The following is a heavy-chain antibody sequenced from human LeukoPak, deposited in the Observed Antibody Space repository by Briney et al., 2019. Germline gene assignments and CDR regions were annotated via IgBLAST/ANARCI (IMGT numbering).Heavy chain of an antibody. V-gene: IGHV1-69*04. J-gene: IGHJ6*02. CDR3: ARGNMGRLNYYVLDL. Sequence: ASMKVSCKASGGTFSAFPLSWVRQAPGQGLDWMGRIIPILGMVNYARKFQGRVTITADTSTRTVYMELSSLTSEDTAVYYCARGNMGRLNYYVLDLWGQGTTVIVSS. CDR2: IIPILGMV. CDR1: GGTFSAFP. D-gene: IGHD3-10*01.